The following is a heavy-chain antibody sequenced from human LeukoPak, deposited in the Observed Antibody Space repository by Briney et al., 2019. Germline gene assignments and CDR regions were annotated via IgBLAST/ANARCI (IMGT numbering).Heavy chain of an antibody. Sequence: PGGSLRLYCAASGFTFSSSGMSWVRKAPGKGLEQVSAISGGGSTNIYYADSVNARFPISRDNAKNSLYLQMTILRAEDTATYYCARLYDFWSAYMDVWGKGTTVTVSS. CDR3: ARLYDFWSAYMDV. CDR2: ISGGGSTNI. V-gene: IGHV3-21*01. J-gene: IGHJ6*03. CDR1: GFTFSSSG. D-gene: IGHD3-3*01.